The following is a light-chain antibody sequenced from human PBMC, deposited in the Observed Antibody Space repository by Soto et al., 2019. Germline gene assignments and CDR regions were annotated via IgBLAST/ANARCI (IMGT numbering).Light chain of an antibody. CDR2: DVT. CDR1: RRQVGGYNF. Sequence: QSALTQPRATTGSPGQPFPISGPGTRRQVGGYNFVSWYQQYPGKAPKLIIYDVTKGPSGVPDRFSGSKSGNTASLTISGLQTDDEADYYCCSYAGSYTHVFGTGTKVTVL. J-gene: IGLJ1*01. V-gene: IGLV2-11*01. CDR3: CSYAGSYTHV.